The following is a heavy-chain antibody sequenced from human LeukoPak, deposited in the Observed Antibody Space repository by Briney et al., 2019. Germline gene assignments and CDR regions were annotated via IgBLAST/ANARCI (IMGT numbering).Heavy chain of an antibody. V-gene: IGHV7-4-1*02. CDR2: NNTNTGNP. CDR1: GNTFSSYA. J-gene: IGHJ4*02. Sequence: ASVKVFCKTSGNTFSSYAITWVRQAPGHALEWMGWNNTNTGNPTYAQGFTGRLVFSLDTSVSTAYLQISSLKPEDGVLYYCARWNTVTGTFDYWGQGTLVTVSS. CDR3: ARWNTVTGTFDY. D-gene: IGHD4-17*01.